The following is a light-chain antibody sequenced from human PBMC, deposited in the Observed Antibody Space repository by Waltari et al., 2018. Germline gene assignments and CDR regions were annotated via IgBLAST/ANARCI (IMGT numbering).Light chain of an antibody. CDR1: YSNIGNNV. Sequence: QSVLTQPPSASGTPGQRVTLPCSGTYSNIGNNVVNWYQQLPGTAPKLLIYRNDLRPSGVPDRFSGSKSGSSASLAISGLHSEDEADYYCAAWDDSLNGRWVFGGGTKVTVL. J-gene: IGLJ3*02. CDR3: AAWDDSLNGRWV. V-gene: IGLV1-44*01. CDR2: RND.